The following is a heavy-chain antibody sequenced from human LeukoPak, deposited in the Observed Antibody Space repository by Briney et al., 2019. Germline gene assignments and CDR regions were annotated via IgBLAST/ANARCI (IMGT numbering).Heavy chain of an antibody. CDR3: ARGLAVAGTFDY. J-gene: IGHJ4*02. CDR1: GFSFSSYS. Sequence: GGSLRLSCAASGFSFSSYSMNWGRQAPGKGLEWVSSISSSSSYIFYADSVKGRFTISRDNAKNSLYLQMNSLRAEDTAVYYCARGLAVAGTFDYWGQGTLVTVSS. V-gene: IGHV3-21*01. D-gene: IGHD6-19*01. CDR2: ISSSSSYI.